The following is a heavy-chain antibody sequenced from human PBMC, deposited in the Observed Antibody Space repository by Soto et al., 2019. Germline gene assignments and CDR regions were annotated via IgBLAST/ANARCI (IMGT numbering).Heavy chain of an antibody. Sequence: PSETLSLNCIVSAGSISNYHWSWIRQPPGKGLEWIGYIFYTGKTNYNPSLKSRVTISLDTSKNQFSLRLDSVTAADTAVYYCARVLEVAGGFDPWGQGTLVTVSS. J-gene: IGHJ5*02. V-gene: IGHV4-59*01. CDR3: ARVLEVAGGFDP. D-gene: IGHD2-15*01. CDR1: AGSISNYH. CDR2: IFYTGKT.